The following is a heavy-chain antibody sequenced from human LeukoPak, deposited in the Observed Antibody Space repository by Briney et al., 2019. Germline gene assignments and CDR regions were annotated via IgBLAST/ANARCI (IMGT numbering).Heavy chain of an antibody. D-gene: IGHD5-24*01. CDR2: ISSSGGST. CDR1: GFTFSSYA. Sequence: GGSLRLSCAASGFTFSSYAMSWVRQAPGKGLEWVSAISSSGGSTYYGDSVKGRFTISRDNSKNTLYLQMNSLRAEDTAVYYCAISGLHPNFDYWGQGTLVTVSS. J-gene: IGHJ4*02. CDR3: AISGLHPNFDY. V-gene: IGHV3-23*01.